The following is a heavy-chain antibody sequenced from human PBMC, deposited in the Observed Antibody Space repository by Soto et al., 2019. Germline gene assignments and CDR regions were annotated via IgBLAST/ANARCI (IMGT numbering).Heavy chain of an antibody. CDR3: ARDWYYYGSGSYYPFGY. J-gene: IGHJ4*02. CDR1: GFIFTSYA. D-gene: IGHD3-10*01. CDR2: ISSNSGTI. V-gene: IGHV3-48*02. Sequence: VGSLRLSCAASGFIFTSYAMNWVRQAPGKGLEWVSYISSNSGTIYYTDSVKGRFTISRDNTKNSLYLQMNSLRDEDTAVYYCARDWYYYGSGSYYPFGYWGQGTLVTVSS.